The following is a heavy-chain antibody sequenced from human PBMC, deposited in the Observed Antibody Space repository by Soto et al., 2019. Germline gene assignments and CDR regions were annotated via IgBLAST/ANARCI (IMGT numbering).Heavy chain of an antibody. CDR3: ARGYCSSTSCPQYYHYYGLDV. Sequence: PGESLKISCKGSGYSFTSYWISWVRQMPGKGLEWMGRIDPSDSYTNYSPSFQGHVTISADKSISTAYLQWSSLKASDTAMYYCARGYCSSTSCPQYYHYYGLDVWGQGSTVTVSS. J-gene: IGHJ6*02. V-gene: IGHV5-10-1*01. D-gene: IGHD2-2*01. CDR2: IDPSDSYT. CDR1: GYSFTSYW.